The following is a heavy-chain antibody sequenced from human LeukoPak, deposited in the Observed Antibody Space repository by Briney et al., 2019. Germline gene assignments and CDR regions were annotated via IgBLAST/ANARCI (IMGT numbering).Heavy chain of an antibody. Sequence: ASVKVSCKASGYTFTSYGISWVRQAPGQGLEWMGWISAYNGNTNYAQRLQGRVTMTTDTSTSTAYMELRSLRSDDTAVYYCARVSGGSGSYANWFDPWGQGTLVTVSS. CDR1: GYTFTSYG. D-gene: IGHD3-10*01. V-gene: IGHV1-18*01. CDR2: ISAYNGNT. CDR3: ARVSGGSGSYANWFDP. J-gene: IGHJ5*02.